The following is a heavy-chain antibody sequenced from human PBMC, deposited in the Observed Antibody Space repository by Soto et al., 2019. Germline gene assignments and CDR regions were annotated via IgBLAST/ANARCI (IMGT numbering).Heavy chain of an antibody. D-gene: IGHD2-8*01. J-gene: IGHJ4*02. CDR1: GGSISSYY. CDR2: IYYSGST. CDR3: ARSDGRF. Sequence: SETLSITCTVSGGSISSYYWSWIRQPPGKGLEWIGYIYYSGSTNYNPSLKSRVTISVDTSKNQFSLKLSSVTAADTAVYYCARSDGRFWGQGTLVTVSS. V-gene: IGHV4-59*01.